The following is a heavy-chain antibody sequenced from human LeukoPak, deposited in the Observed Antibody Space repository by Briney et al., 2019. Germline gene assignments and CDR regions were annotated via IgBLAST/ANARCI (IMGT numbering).Heavy chain of an antibody. J-gene: IGHJ4*02. V-gene: IGHV3-48*03. Sequence: GGSLRLSCAASEFTFSSYEMNWIRQAPGKGLEWVSYISSSGSTIYYADSVKGRFTISRDNTKNSLYLQMNSLRAEDTAVYYCARGGYYGSGEGGYFDYWGQGTLVTVSS. CDR2: ISSSGSTI. D-gene: IGHD3-10*01. CDR3: ARGGYYGSGEGGYFDY. CDR1: EFTFSSYE.